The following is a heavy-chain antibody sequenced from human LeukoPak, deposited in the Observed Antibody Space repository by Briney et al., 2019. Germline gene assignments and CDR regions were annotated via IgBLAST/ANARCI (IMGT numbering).Heavy chain of an antibody. J-gene: IGHJ5*02. Sequence: GASVKVSCMASGYTFTSYDINWVRQATGQGLEWMGWMNPNSVNTGYAQKFQGRVTITRNTSISTAYMELSSLRSEDTAVYYCAREQYGFDPWGQGTLVTVSS. D-gene: IGHD6-19*01. V-gene: IGHV1-8*03. CDR3: AREQYGFDP. CDR1: GYTFTSYD. CDR2: MNPNSVNT.